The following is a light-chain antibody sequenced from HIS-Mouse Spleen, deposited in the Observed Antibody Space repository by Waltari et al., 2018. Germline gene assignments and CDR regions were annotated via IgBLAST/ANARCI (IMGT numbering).Light chain of an antibody. Sequence: DIQLTPSPSFLSASVGDRVAIPCRASQCISRYLAWYQQQPGKAPKPLIYAASTLQSGVPSRCGGSGSGTEFTLTISSLQPEDFATYCCQQLNSYPFTVGPGTKVDIK. CDR1: QCISRY. CDR3: QQLNSYPFT. J-gene: IGKJ3*01. CDR2: AAS. V-gene: IGKV1-9*01.